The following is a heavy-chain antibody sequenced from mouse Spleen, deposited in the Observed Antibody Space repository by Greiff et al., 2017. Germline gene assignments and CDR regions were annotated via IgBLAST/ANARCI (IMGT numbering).Heavy chain of an antibody. V-gene: IGHV1-18*01. CDR1: GYTFTDYN. CDR3: ARSGYGNYDYAMDY. CDR2: INPNNGGT. D-gene: IGHD2-1*01. Sequence: EVQLQQSGPELVKPGASVKIPCKASGYTFTDYNMDWVKQSHGKSLEWIGDINPNNGGTIYNQKFKGKATLTVDKSSSTAYMELRSLTSEDTAVYYCARSGYGNYDYAMDYWGQGTSVTVSS. J-gene: IGHJ4*01.